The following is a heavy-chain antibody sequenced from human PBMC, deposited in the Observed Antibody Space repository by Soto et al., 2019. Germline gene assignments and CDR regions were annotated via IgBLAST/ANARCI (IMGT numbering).Heavy chain of an antibody. CDR3: AKGQYSSSSGLCDY. Sequence: GGSLRLSCAASGFTFSNYGMHWVRQAPGKGLEWVAVISHDGINKDYADSVKGRFTLSRDNSKNTLYLLMNSLRGEDTAVYYCAKGQYSSSSGLCDYLGQTTLVTAS. CDR2: ISHDGINK. D-gene: IGHD6-6*01. V-gene: IGHV3-30*18. J-gene: IGHJ4*02. CDR1: GFTFSNYG.